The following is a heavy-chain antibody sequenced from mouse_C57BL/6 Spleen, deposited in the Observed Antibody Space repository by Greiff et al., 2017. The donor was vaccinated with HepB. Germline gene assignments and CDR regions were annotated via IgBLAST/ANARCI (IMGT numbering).Heavy chain of an antibody. D-gene: IGHD2-4*01. CDR3: ARDHDYDLAWFAY. Sequence: VKLMESGAELARPGASVKLSCKASGYTFTSYGISWVKQRTGQGLEWIGEIYPRSGNTYYNEKFKGKATLTADKSSSTAYMELRSLTSEDSAVYFCARDHDYDLAWFAYWGQGTLVTVSA. CDR2: IYPRSGNT. CDR1: GYTFTSYG. J-gene: IGHJ3*01. V-gene: IGHV1-81*01.